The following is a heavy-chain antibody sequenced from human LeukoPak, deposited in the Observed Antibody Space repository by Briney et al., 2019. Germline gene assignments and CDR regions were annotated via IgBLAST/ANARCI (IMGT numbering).Heavy chain of an antibody. CDR3: ARDYYDSSEPFFDY. D-gene: IGHD3-22*01. CDR2: ISAYNGNT. V-gene: IGHV1-18*01. J-gene: IGHJ4*02. Sequence: ASVKVSCRASGYTFTSYGISWVRQAPGQGLEWMGWISAYNGNTNYAQKLQGRVTMTTDTSTSTAYMELRSLRSDDTVVYYCARDYYDSSEPFFDYWGQGTLVTVSS. CDR1: GYTFTSYG.